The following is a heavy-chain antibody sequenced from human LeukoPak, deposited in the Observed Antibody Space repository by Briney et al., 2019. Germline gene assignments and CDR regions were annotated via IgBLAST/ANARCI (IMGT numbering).Heavy chain of an antibody. CDR1: GFTFSSYS. CDR3: AAAATPLGWFDP. J-gene: IGHJ5*02. Sequence: GSLRLSCAASGFTFSSYSMNWVRQAPGKGLEWVSYISSSSGTIYYADSLQGRFTISRDNAKNSLYLQMNSLRAEDTAVYYCAAAATPLGWFDPWGQGTLVTVSS. D-gene: IGHD2-2*02. CDR2: ISSSSGTI. V-gene: IGHV3-48*04.